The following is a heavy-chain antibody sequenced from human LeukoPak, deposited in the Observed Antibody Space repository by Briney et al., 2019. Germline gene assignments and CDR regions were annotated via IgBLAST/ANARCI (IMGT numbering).Heavy chain of an antibody. J-gene: IGHJ4*02. CDR2: ISYDGSNK. D-gene: IGHD3-10*01. Sequence: GGSLRLSCAASGFTFSSYAMHWVRQAPGKGLEWVAVISYDGSNKYYADSVKGRFTISRDNSKNTLYLQMNSLRAEDTAVYYCAKDFSSGGESFDYWGQGTLVTVSS. CDR3: AKDFSSGGESFDY. V-gene: IGHV3-30-3*01. CDR1: GFTFSSYA.